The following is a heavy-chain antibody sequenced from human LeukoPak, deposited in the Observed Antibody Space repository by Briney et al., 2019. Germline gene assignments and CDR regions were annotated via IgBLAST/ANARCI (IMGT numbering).Heavy chain of an antibody. J-gene: IGHJ4*02. CDR2: IKQDGSEK. CDR1: AFTFSSYW. Sequence: GGSLRLSCAASAFTFSSYWMSWVRQAPGKGLEWVANIKQDGSEKYYVDSVKGRFTISRDNAKNSLYLQMNSLRAEDTALYYCAKVREASSGYYHGYFDYWGQGTLVTVSS. D-gene: IGHD3-22*01. CDR3: AKVREASSGYYHGYFDY. V-gene: IGHV3-7*03.